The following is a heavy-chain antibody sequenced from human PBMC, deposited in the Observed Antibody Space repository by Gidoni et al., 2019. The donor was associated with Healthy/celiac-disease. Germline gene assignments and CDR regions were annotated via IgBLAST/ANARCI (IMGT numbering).Heavy chain of an antibody. D-gene: IGHD6-13*01. V-gene: IGHV4-39*01. CDR1: GGSISSSSYY. J-gene: IGHJ4*02. CDR2: IYYSGST. CDR3: ARQEQQLVPYFDY. Sequence: QLQLQESGPGLVKPSETLSLTCTVSGGSISSSSYYWGWIRQPPGKGLEWIGSIYYSGSTYYNPSLKSRVTISVDTSKNQFSLKLSSVTAADTAVYYCARQEQQLVPYFDYWGQGTLVTVSS.